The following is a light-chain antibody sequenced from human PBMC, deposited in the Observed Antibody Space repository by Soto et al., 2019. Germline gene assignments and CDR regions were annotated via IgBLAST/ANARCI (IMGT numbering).Light chain of an antibody. V-gene: IGKV3-20*01. CDR1: QSVSSS. CDR2: GAS. CDR3: QQYGSSPKIT. Sequence: EIVMTQSPATLSVSPGERATLSCRASQSVSSSLAWYQQKPGQAPRLLIYGASSRATGIPDRFSGSGSGTDFTLTISRLEPEDFAVYYCQQYGSSPKITFGQGTRLEIK. J-gene: IGKJ5*01.